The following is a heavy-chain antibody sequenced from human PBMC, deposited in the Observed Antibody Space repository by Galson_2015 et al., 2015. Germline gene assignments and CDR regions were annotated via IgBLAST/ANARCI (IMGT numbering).Heavy chain of an antibody. CDR2: ISSSSSYI. CDR3: AREEGYYSSTSCYRGDYYYGMDV. J-gene: IGHJ6*02. V-gene: IGHV3-21*01. Sequence: SLRLSCAASGFIFSSYSMNWVRQAPGKGLEWVSSISSSSSYIYYADSVKGRFTISRDNAKNSLYLQMNSLRAEDTAVYYCAREEGYYSSTSCYRGDYYYGMDVWGQGTTVTVSS. D-gene: IGHD2-2*02. CDR1: GFIFSSYS.